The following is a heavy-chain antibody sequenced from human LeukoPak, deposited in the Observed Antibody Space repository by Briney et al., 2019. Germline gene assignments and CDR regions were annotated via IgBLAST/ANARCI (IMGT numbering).Heavy chain of an antibody. J-gene: IGHJ4*02. Sequence: GGSLRLSCAASGFSFSSYWMHWVRQAPGKGLVWVSRIKTDGSSATYADSVKGRFTISRDNAKNSLSLQMNGLRVEDTAVYYCARAGSFWHYVYWGQGTLVTVSS. D-gene: IGHD1-7*01. CDR2: IKTDGSSA. CDR1: GFSFSSYW. CDR3: ARAGSFWHYVY. V-gene: IGHV3-74*01.